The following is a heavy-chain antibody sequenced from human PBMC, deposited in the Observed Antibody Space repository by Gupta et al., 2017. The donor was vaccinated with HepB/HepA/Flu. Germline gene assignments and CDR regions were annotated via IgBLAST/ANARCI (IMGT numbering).Heavy chain of an antibody. J-gene: IGHJ4*02. CDR1: GFTFTNYS. Sequence: EVQPVESGGGLVKPGGSLRLSCAASGFTFTNYSMNWVRQAPGKGLEWVSSISNAGTYKYYADSVKGRFAISRDNAKNSLYLQMNSLRAEDTAVYYCARRYCSSTNCYAFDSWGQGTLVTVSS. V-gene: IGHV3-21*01. D-gene: IGHD2-2*01. CDR3: ARRYCSSTNCYAFDS. CDR2: ISNAGTYK.